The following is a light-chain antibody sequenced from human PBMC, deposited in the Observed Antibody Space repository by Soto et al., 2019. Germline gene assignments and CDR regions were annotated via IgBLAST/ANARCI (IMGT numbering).Light chain of an antibody. V-gene: IGLV2-14*01. Sequence: HSVLTQPASVSGSPGQSITISCTGTSSDVGGYNYVSWYQQHPGKAPKLMIYEVSKRPSGVSNRFSGSKSGNTASLTISGLQAEDEADYYCGSYTSSSTYVFGTGTQLTVL. CDR1: SSDVGGYNY. J-gene: IGLJ6*01. CDR2: EVS. CDR3: GSYTSSSTYV.